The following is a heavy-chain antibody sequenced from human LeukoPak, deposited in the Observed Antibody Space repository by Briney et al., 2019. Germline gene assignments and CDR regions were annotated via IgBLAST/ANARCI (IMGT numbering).Heavy chain of an antibody. CDR2: ISSSGSTI. CDR3: ARVYYSGYDYVDY. V-gene: IGHV3-11*04. J-gene: IGHJ4*02. D-gene: IGHD5-12*01. CDR1: GFTFSDYY. Sequence: GGSLRLSCAASGFTFSDYYMSWIRQAPGKGLEWVSYISSSGSTIYYADSVKGRFTISRDNAKNSLYLQMNSLRAEDTAVYYCARVYYSGYDYVDYWGQGTLVTVSS.